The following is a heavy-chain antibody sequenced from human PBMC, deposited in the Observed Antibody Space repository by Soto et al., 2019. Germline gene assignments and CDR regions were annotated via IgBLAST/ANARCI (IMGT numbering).Heavy chain of an antibody. CDR3: AKTRTGDRDAFDF. CDR2: IYPGDSDT. CDR1: GYSFTNDW. J-gene: IGHJ3*01. D-gene: IGHD1-26*01. V-gene: IGHV5-51*01. Sequence: VKSSGKGSGYSFTNDWIGSLRQMPGKGLEWMGIIYPGDSDTRYSPSFQGQVTISADKSISTAYLQWSSLKASDTAMYYCAKTRTGDRDAFDFWGQGTMVTVSS.